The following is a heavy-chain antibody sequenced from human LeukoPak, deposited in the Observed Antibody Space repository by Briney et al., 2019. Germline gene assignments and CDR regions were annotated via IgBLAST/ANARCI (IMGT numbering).Heavy chain of an antibody. V-gene: IGHV3-23*01. CDR1: GFTFYTYA. CDR2: ISGSGGTT. D-gene: IGHD3-3*01. J-gene: IGHJ4*02. CDR3: ARDSLLWSGYYSAWDLDY. Sequence: GGSLRLSCAASGFTFYTYAMSWVRQAPGKGLEWVSAISGSGGTTYYADSVKGRFTISRDNSKNTLYLQMNSLRAEDTAVYYCARDSLLWSGYYSAWDLDYWGQGTLVTVSS.